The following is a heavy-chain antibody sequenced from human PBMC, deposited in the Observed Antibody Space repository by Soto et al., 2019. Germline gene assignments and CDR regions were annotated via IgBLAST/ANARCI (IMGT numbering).Heavy chain of an antibody. Sequence: DVQLLESGGGLVQPGGSLRLACAASGFTFGNYAINWVRLAPGKGLEWVSGISGGGGSTYYADSVKGRFTIFRDNSKNTVFLQMHSLRADDTAVYYCAEGFCVVVRVHRQDDAFDVWGQGTMVTVSS. CDR2: ISGGGGST. CDR1: GFTFGNYA. CDR3: AEGFCVVVRVHRQDDAFDV. D-gene: IGHD2-21*01. V-gene: IGHV3-23*01. J-gene: IGHJ3*01.